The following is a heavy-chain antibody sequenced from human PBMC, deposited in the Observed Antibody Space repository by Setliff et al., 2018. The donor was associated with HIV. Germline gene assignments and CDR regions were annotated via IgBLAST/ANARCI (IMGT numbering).Heavy chain of an antibody. CDR2: MNTDGSST. J-gene: IGHJ4*02. CDR3: VRGSGYYYFDN. V-gene: IGHV3-74*01. CDR1: GFTFSNYG. D-gene: IGHD3-22*01. Sequence: GESLKISCAAFGFTFSNYGMHWVRQAPGRGLVWVFGMNTDGSSTRYADSVKGRFTISRDNAKNMLYLQMNSLSADDTAVYYCVRGSGYYYFDNWGQGALVTVSS.